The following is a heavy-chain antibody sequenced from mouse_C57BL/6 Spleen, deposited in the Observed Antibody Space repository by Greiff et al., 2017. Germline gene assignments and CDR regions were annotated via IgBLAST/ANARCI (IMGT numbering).Heavy chain of an antibody. CDR2: IRNKANGYTT. Sequence: EVQVVESGGGLVQPGGSLSLSCAASGFTFTDYYMSWVRQPPGKALEWLGFIRNKANGYTTEYSASVKGRFTISRDNSQRILYLQMNALRAEDSATYYCASTTVVAPFAYWGQGTLVTVSA. CDR3: ASTTVVAPFAY. D-gene: IGHD1-1*01. CDR1: GFTFTDYY. J-gene: IGHJ3*01. V-gene: IGHV7-3*01.